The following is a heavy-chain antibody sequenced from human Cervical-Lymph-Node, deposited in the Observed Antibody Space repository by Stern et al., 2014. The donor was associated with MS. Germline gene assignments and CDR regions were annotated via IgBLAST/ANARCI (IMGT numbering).Heavy chain of an antibody. V-gene: IGHV1-24*01. CDR1: GYTLSEIS. CDR3: ATHRGRVTYYYGMDV. D-gene: IGHD2-21*02. CDR2: FDPEHGAT. J-gene: IGHJ6*02. Sequence: QVQLVQSGAEVKKPGASVKVSCKASGYTLSEISMHWVRQAPGKGLEWMGGFDPEHGATRYAQKFQGRVTMAEDRSTDTAYMELSSLRSEDTAVYYCATHRGRVTYYYGMDVWGQGTTVTVSS.